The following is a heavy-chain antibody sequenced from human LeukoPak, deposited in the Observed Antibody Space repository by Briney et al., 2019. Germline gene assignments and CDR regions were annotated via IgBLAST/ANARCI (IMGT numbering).Heavy chain of an antibody. CDR1: LDTASVEISA. V-gene: IGHV6-1*01. J-gene: IGHJ4*02. CDR3: VRDLNRALEY. Sequence: SQTLSLTCAISLDTASVEISASESGRQSPSRGLEYLGRTRYRSTWNTFYSLSVQGRITINADTSRNQVSLRLNSVTPEDTDFYERVRDLNRALEYWGQGTLVTVSS. CDR2: TRYRSTWNT.